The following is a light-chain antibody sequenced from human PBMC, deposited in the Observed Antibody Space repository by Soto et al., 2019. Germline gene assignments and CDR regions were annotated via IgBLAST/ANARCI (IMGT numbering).Light chain of an antibody. J-gene: IGKJ5*01. Sequence: EIVLTRSPGTLSLSPGYRATLSCRASQSISGNYLAWYQQKPGHAPRLRIYGASNRATGIPERLSGSGSGTDFTLTIGRMEPQDYAMYYCQQYVISVTFGQGTRLEIK. CDR3: QQYVISVT. V-gene: IGKV3-20*01. CDR2: GAS. CDR1: QSISGNY.